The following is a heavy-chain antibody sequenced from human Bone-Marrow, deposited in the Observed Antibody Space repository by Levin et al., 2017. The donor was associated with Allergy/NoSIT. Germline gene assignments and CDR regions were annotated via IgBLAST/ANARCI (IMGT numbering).Heavy chain of an antibody. CDR2: ITNSGNTI. CDR3: ARVMTTVTIIDY. CDR1: GITFSDYD. D-gene: IGHD4-17*01. J-gene: IGHJ4*02. V-gene: IGHV3-11*01. Sequence: PGESLKISCAASGITFSDYDMSWIRQAPGKGLEWVSFITNSGNTIYNADSVKGRITISRDNAKNSLYLQMNSLRAEDTAVYYCARVMTTVTIIDYWGQGTLVTVSS.